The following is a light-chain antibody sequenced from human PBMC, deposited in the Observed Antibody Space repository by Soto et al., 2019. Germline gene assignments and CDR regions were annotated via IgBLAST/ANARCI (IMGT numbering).Light chain of an antibody. CDR3: QSYDDGLSGSV. J-gene: IGLJ2*01. Sequence: QAVLTQPPSVSGAPGQRVTISCTGTSSNIGAGYAVHWYQQLPGTAPKLLIYNNDNRPSGVPDRISASNSGTSASLAITGRQAEDEAHYYCQSYDDGLSGSVFGGGTQLTVL. V-gene: IGLV1-40*01. CDR1: SSNIGAGYA. CDR2: NND.